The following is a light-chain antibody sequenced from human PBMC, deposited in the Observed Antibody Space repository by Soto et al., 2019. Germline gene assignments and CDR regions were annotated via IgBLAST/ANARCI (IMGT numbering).Light chain of an antibody. CDR2: DAS. J-gene: IGKJ4*01. CDR3: QQRSNWPLT. Sequence: EVVLPQSPAPLSLSPGERTTLSCRASQSVSSYLVWYQQRPGQAPRLLIYDASNRATGIPARFSGSGSGTDFTLTISSLEPADFAVYYCQQRSNWPLTFGGGTKVESK. V-gene: IGKV3-11*01. CDR1: QSVSSY.